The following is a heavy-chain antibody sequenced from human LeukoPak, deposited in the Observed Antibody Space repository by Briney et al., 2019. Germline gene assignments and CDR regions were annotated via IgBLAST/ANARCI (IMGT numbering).Heavy chain of an antibody. V-gene: IGHV4-59*08. J-gene: IGHJ3*02. CDR1: GGSISSYY. CDR2: IYYSGST. Sequence: SETLSLTCTVSGGSISSYYWSWIRQPPGKGLEWIGYIYYSGSTNYNTSLKSRVTISVDMSKNQFSLNLSSVTATDTAVYYCAKSNGYGLVDIWGQGTMVTVSS. CDR3: AKSNGYGLVDI. D-gene: IGHD3-10*01.